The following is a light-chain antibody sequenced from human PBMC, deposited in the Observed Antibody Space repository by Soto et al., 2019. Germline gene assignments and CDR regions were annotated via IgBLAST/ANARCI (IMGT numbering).Light chain of an antibody. J-gene: IGLJ2*01. CDR3: CSYAGSNPSVV. CDR1: SSDVGSYNL. CDR2: EGS. Sequence: QSALTQPAYVSGSPGQSITISCTGTSSDVGSYNLVSWYQQHPGKAPKLMIYEGSKRPSGVSNRFSGSKSGNTASLTISGLQAEDEADYYCCSYAGSNPSVVFGGGTKVTVL. V-gene: IGLV2-23*01.